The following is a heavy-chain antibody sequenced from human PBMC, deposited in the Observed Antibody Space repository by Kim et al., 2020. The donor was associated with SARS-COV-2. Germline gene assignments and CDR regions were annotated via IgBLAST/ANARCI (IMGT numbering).Heavy chain of an antibody. V-gene: IGHV4-59*01. CDR3: ARAPYYWGAFDI. CDR1: GGSISSYY. CDR2: IYYSGST. J-gene: IGHJ3*02. Sequence: SETLSLTCTVSGGSISSYYWSWIRQPPGKGLEWIGYIYYSGSTNYNPSLKSRVTISVDTSKNQFSLKLSSVTAADTAVYYCARAPYYWGAFDIWGQGTMVTVSS. D-gene: IGHD3-10*01.